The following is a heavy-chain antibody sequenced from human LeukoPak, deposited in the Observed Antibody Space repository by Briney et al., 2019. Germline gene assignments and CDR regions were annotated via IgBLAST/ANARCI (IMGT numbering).Heavy chain of an antibody. Sequence: GASVKVSCKXSGGTFSSYAISWVRQAPGQGLEWMGGIIPIFGTANYSQKFQGRVTITADESTSTAYMELSSLRSEDTAVYYCARDKGYYYDSSGSSSVFDPWGRGTLVTVSS. CDR3: ARDKGYYYDSSGSSSVFDP. J-gene: IGHJ5*02. D-gene: IGHD3-22*01. CDR1: GGTFSSYA. CDR2: IIPIFGTA. V-gene: IGHV1-69*13.